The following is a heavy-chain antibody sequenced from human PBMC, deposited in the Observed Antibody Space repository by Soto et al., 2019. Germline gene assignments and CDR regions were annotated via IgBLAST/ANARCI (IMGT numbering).Heavy chain of an antibody. J-gene: IGHJ1*01. V-gene: IGHV1-69*06. Sequence: QVQLVQSGAEVKKPGSSVMVSCKASGGTFSSYAISWVRQAPGQGLEWMGGIIPIFGTANYAQKFQGRVTITADKSTSTAYMELSSLRSEDTAVYYCASQEGHVGATTRVFQHWGQGTLVTVSS. D-gene: IGHD1-26*01. CDR2: IIPIFGTA. CDR1: GGTFSSYA. CDR3: ASQEGHVGATTRVFQH.